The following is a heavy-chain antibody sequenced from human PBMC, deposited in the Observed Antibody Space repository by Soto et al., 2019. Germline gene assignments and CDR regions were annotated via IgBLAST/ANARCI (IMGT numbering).Heavy chain of an antibody. D-gene: IGHD3-22*01. CDR1: GGSIINNHYY. Sequence: QVQLQESGPGLVKPSQTLSLTCSVSGGSIINNHYYWNIIRQPPGKGREWLEYIYYSGSTYYNPSIESRLTISIDTSKNQFSLKLSYVTAADTAVYYCARASMIGVPGFFDVWGRGTLVTVSS. CDR3: ARASMIGVPGFFDV. J-gene: IGHJ2*01. V-gene: IGHV4-30-4*01. CDR2: IYYSGST.